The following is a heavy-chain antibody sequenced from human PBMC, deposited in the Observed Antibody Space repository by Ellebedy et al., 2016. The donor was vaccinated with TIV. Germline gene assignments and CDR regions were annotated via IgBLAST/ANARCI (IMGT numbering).Heavy chain of an antibody. D-gene: IGHD3-22*01. CDR1: GFTFFSYA. CDR2: ISGSGDKT. V-gene: IGHV3-23*01. J-gene: IGHJ4*02. CDR3: AKDSARSYFDPLDS. Sequence: GESLKISCAGSGFTFFSYAMSWVRQVPGKGLEWVATISGSGDKTYSADSVKGRFTISRDDSKNMLYLQMKSLRADDTAVYYCAKDSARSYFDPLDSWGQGTLVTVSS.